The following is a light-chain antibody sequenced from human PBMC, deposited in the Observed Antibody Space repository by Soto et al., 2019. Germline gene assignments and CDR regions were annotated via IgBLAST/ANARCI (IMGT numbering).Light chain of an antibody. Sequence: ALQMTQSPSSLSASVGDRVTITCRASQGIGNDLGWYQQRPGTAPKLLIYSASSLQSGVPSRFSGSGSGTDFTLTISSLQPDDFATYYCLQDHSYPWAFGQGTKLQIK. CDR3: LQDHSYPWA. J-gene: IGKJ1*01. CDR2: SAS. V-gene: IGKV1-6*01. CDR1: QGIGND.